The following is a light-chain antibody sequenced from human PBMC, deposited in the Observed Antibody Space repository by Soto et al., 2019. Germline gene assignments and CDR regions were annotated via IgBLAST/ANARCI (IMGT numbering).Light chain of an antibody. V-gene: IGKV3-15*01. Sequence: EIVMTQSPATLSVSPGERATLSCRASQSVSSNLAWYQQKPGQAPRLLIYGASTRATGIPARFSGSGSGTEFTLIISSLQSEDFAVYHCQQYNNWPPITFDQGTRLEIK. CDR3: QQYNNWPPIT. CDR2: GAS. J-gene: IGKJ5*01. CDR1: QSVSSN.